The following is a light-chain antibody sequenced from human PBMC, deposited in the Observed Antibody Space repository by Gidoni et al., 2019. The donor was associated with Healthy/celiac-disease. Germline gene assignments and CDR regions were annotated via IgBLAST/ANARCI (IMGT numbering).Light chain of an antibody. J-gene: IGKJ1*01. CDR2: GAS. CDR1: QCVSSSY. Sequence: IVLTQPPGSLSLSPGERASLTCRASQCVSSSYLAWYQQKPGQAPRLLIYGASSRATGLPARFSDSGSGTDFTLTISRLEPEDFAVYYCQQYDSSPWTFGQGTKVEIK. V-gene: IGKV3-20*01. CDR3: QQYDSSPWT.